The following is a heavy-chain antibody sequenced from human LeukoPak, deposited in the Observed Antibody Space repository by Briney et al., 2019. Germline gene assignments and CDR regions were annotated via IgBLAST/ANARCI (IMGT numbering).Heavy chain of an antibody. CDR3: ARLAWGXLDY. V-gene: IGHV4-38-2*02. Sequence: SETLSLTCSVSGYSISSGYYWGWIRQPPGKGLEWIGCIYQSGSTYYNPSLKSRVTISVDTSKNQFSLKLSSVTAADTAVYYCARLAWGXLDYW. D-gene: IGHD7-27*01. CDR1: GYSISSGYY. CDR2: IYQSGST. J-gene: IGHJ4*01.